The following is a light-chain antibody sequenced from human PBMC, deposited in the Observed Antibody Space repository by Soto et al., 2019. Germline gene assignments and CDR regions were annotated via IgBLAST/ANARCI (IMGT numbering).Light chain of an antibody. CDR1: SSDIGSYSL. CDR3: CSYAGGSAYVV. J-gene: IGLJ2*01. CDR2: EVS. Sequence: QSVLTQPASVSGSPGQSITISCTGTSSDIGSYSLVSWFQQHPGRAPKLMIYEVSKRPSGVSNRFSGSKSGNTASLTISGLQAEDEADYFCCSYAGGSAYVVFGGGTKLTVL. V-gene: IGLV2-23*02.